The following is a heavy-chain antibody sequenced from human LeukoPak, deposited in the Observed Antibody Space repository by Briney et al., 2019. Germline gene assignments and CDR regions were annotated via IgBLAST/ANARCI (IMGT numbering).Heavy chain of an antibody. CDR2: INHNGST. CDR3: ARGEYQLLTDAFDI. J-gene: IGHJ3*02. Sequence: SETLSLTCAVYGGSFSGYYWSWIRQPPGKGLEWIGEINHNGSTNYNPSLKSRVTISVDTSKNQFSLKLSSVTAADTAVYYCARGEYQLLTDAFDIWGQGTMVTVSS. V-gene: IGHV4-34*01. CDR1: GGSFSGYY. D-gene: IGHD2-2*01.